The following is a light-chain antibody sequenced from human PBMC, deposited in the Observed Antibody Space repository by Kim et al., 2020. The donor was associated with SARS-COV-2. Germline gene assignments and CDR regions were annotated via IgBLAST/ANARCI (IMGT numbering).Light chain of an antibody. V-gene: IGKV1-27*01. Sequence: ASVGDRVTITCRASQDISNYLAWYQQKPGKVPKLLIYAASTLQSGVPSRFSGSGSGTDFTLTISSLQPEDVATYYCQKYYSAPLTFGGGTKVDIK. J-gene: IGKJ4*01. CDR3: QKYYSAPLT. CDR2: AAS. CDR1: QDISNY.